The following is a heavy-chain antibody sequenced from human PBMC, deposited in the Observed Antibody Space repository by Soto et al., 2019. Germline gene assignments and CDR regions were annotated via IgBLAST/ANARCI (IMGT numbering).Heavy chain of an antibody. J-gene: IGHJ4*02. CDR2: IYHSGST. Sequence: TSETLSLTCAVSGGSISSGGYSWSWIRQPPGKGLEWIGYIYHSGSTYYNPSLKSRVTISVDRSKNQFSLKLSSVTAADTAVYYCARNVDTAMVTPYYFDYWGQGTLVTAPQ. V-gene: IGHV4-30-2*01. CDR3: ARNVDTAMVTPYYFDY. D-gene: IGHD5-18*01. CDR1: GGSISSGGYS.